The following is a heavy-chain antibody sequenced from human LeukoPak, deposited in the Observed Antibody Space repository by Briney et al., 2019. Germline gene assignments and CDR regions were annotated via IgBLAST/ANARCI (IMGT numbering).Heavy chain of an antibody. CDR2: MHQSGII. V-gene: IGHV4-4*02. Sequence: SGTLSLTCTVSGGSISSSDWWSWVRQPPGKGLEWIGEMHQSGIINYNPSLKSRVTMSLDKAKKQFSLKLSSVTAADTSVYFCASADYYRIDFWGQGTPVTVSS. J-gene: IGHJ4*02. D-gene: IGHD3-10*01. CDR1: GGSISSSDW. CDR3: ASADYYRIDF.